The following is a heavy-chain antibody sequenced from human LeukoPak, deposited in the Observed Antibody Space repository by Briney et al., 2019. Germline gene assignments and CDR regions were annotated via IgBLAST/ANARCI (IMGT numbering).Heavy chain of an antibody. CDR1: GGSISSSSYY. Sequence: PSETLSLTCTVSGGSISSSSYYWGWIRQPPGQGLEWVGSIYYSGSTHYNPSLKSRVTISVDTSKNQFSLKLSSVTAADTAVYYCASHHYNMDVWGQGTTVTVSS. CDR2: IYYSGST. D-gene: IGHD1-1*01. V-gene: IGHV4-39*01. J-gene: IGHJ6*02. CDR3: ASHHYNMDV.